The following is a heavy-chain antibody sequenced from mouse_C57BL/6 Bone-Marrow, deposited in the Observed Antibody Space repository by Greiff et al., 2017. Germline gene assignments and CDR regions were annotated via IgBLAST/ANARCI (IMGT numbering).Heavy chain of an antibody. V-gene: IGHV5-17*01. Sequence: EVKLVESGGGLVKPGGSLKLSCAASGFTFSDSGMHWVRQAPEKGLEWVAYISSGSSTIYYADTVKGRFTLSRDNAKNTLFLHMTSLRPEVTAMYYCARTPYPAWFACWGQGTLVTVSA. CDR1: GFTFSDSG. CDR3: ARTPYPAWFAC. CDR2: ISSGSSTI. J-gene: IGHJ3*01.